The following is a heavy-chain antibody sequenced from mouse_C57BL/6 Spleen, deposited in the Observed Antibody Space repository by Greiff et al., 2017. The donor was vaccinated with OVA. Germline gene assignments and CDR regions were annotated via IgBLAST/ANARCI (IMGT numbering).Heavy chain of an antibody. J-gene: IGHJ4*01. D-gene: IGHD3-3*01. V-gene: IGHV1-69*01. CDR3: ARIPGRGYAMDY. CDR1: GYTFTSYW. Sequence: QVQLQQPGAELVMPGASVKLSCKASGYTFTSYWMHWVKQRPGQGLEWIGEIDPSDSYTNYNQKFKGKSTLTVDKSSSTAYMQLSSLTSEDSAVYYCARIPGRGYAMDYWGQGTSVTVSS. CDR2: IDPSDSYT.